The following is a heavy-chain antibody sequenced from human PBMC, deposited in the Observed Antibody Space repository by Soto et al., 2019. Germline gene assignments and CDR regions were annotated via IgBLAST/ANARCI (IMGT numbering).Heavy chain of an antibody. J-gene: IGHJ4*02. D-gene: IGHD4-17*01. CDR2: IGAGYTT. CDR3: AKGSYGDYDY. CDR1: GFTFSSYA. Sequence: GGSLRLSCAGSGFTFSSYAMSWVRQAPGKGLEWVSAIGAGYTTYYADSVKGRFTISRDNSKNTLYMQMNSLRVEDTAVYYCAKGSYGDYDYWGQGTLVTVSS. V-gene: IGHV3-23*01.